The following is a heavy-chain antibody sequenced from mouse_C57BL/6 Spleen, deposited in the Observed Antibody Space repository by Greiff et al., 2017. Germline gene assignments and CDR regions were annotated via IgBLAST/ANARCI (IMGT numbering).Heavy chain of an antibody. V-gene: IGHV1-9*01. CDR2: ILPGSGST. CDR3: ARWVSTTVVDGDYAMDY. D-gene: IGHD1-1*01. J-gene: IGHJ4*01. Sequence: QVQLQQSGAELMKPGASVKLSCKATGYTFTGYWIEWVKQRPGHGLEWIGEILPGSGSTNYNEKFKGKATFTADTSSNTAYMQLSSLTTEDSAIYYCARWVSTTVVDGDYAMDYWGQGTSVTVSS. CDR1: GYTFTGYW.